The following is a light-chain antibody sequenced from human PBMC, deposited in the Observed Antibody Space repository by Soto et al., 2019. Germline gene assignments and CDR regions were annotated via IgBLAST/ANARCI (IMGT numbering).Light chain of an antibody. CDR2: GAS. Sequence: EIVMTQSPATLSVSPGERATLSCRASQSVSSNLACYQQKPGQAPRLLLYGASTRATGNPARFSGSGSGTEFTLTISSLQSEDFAVYYCQQDNNWPPSTFGQGTKLEIQ. J-gene: IGKJ2*01. CDR3: QQDNNWPPST. CDR1: QSVSSN. V-gene: IGKV3-15*01.